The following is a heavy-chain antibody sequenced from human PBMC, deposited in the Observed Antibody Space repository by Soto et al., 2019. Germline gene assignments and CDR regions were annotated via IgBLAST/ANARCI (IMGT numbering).Heavy chain of an antibody. J-gene: IGHJ5*02. V-gene: IGHV1-8*01. Sequence: ASVKVSCKASGYTFTSYDINWVRQATGQGLEYLGWMSPNSGNTGYVQKFQGRVTMTWDTSITTAYMELSSLRSEDTAVYFCARGVKYGAYSRWFDPWGQGTLVTVSS. CDR3: ARGVKYGAYSRWFDP. D-gene: IGHD4-17*01. CDR1: GYTFTSYD. CDR2: MSPNSGNT.